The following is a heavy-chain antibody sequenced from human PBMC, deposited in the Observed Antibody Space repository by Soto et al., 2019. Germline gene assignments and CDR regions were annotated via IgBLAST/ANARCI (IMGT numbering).Heavy chain of an antibody. V-gene: IGHV4-39*01. CDR3: ARHFWSGYNYGMDV. Sequence: KPSETLSLTCTVSGGSISSSSYYWGWIRQPPGKGLEWIGSIYYSGSTYYNPSLKSRVTISVDTSKNQFSLKLSSVTAADTAVYYCARHFWSGYNYGMDVWGQGTTVTVSS. D-gene: IGHD3-3*01. CDR1: GGSISSSSYY. J-gene: IGHJ6*02. CDR2: IYYSGST.